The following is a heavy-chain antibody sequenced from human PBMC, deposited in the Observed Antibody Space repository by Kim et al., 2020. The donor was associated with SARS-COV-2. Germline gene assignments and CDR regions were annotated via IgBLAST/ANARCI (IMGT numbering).Heavy chain of an antibody. CDR2: ISSSSSYI. D-gene: IGHD3-22*01. J-gene: IGHJ4*02. CDR1: GFTFSSYS. CDR3: ARGLTYYDSSGNLDY. V-gene: IGHV3-21*01. Sequence: GGSLRLSCAASGFTFSSYSMNWVRQAPGKGLEWVSSISSSSSYIYYADSVKSRFTISRANAKNTLYLQMSSLRAEDTAVYYCARGLTYYDSSGNLDYWGQGTLVTVSS.